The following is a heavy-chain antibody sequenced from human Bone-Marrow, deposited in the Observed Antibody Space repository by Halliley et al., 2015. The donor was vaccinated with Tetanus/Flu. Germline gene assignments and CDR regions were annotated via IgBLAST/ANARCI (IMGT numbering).Heavy chain of an antibody. D-gene: IGHD6-13*01. CDR3: ARGSRSTWYASDD. CDR2: INPSGGRT. V-gene: IGHV1-46*01. J-gene: IGHJ4*02. Sequence: EWMGLINPSGGRTKYPQRFQGRVTVTSDTSTSTVYMEVNSLRSEDTAVYYCARGSRSTWYASDDWGQGTLVTVSS.